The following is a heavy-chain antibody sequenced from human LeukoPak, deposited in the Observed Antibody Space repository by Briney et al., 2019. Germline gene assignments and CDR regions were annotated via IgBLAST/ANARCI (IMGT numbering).Heavy chain of an antibody. J-gene: IGHJ4*02. D-gene: IGHD5-18*01. V-gene: IGHV1-18*01. CDR1: GYTFTSFG. Sequence: ASVKVSCEASGYTFTSFGISWVRQAPGQGLEWMGWISAYNGNTKSAQKFQGRVTMTTDTSTSTAYMEVRSLRSDDTAVFYCVRDLGVDTSMIFFDYWGQGTLVTVSS. CDR3: VRDLGVDTSMIFFDY. CDR2: ISAYNGNT.